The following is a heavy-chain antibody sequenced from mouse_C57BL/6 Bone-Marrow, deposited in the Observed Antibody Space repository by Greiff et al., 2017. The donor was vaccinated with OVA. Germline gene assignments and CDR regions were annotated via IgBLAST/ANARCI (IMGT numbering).Heavy chain of an antibody. Sequence: VQLQQSGPVLVKPGASVKMSCKASGYTFTDYYMNWVKQSHGKSLEWIGVINPYNGGTSYNQKFKGKATLTVDKSSSTAYMELNSLTSEDSAVYYCASSIYYYGRDYWGQGTSVTVSS. CDR3: ASSIYYYGRDY. J-gene: IGHJ4*01. D-gene: IGHD2-3*01. V-gene: IGHV1-19*01. CDR1: GYTFTDYY. CDR2: INPYNGGT.